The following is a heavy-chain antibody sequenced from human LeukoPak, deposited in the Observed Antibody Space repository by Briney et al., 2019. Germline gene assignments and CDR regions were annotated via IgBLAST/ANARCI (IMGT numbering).Heavy chain of an antibody. CDR2: ISTGGTTI. V-gene: IGHV3-48*03. J-gene: IGHJ4*02. CDR1: GFTFSSYE. D-gene: IGHD3/OR15-3a*01. Sequence: GGSLRLSCAASGFTFSSYEMNWVRQAPGKGLEWVSYISTGGTTIYYADSVKGRFTISRDNAKNSLYLQMNSLRAEDTAVYYCARYGWTGLSYWGQGTLVTVSS. CDR3: ARYGWTGLSY.